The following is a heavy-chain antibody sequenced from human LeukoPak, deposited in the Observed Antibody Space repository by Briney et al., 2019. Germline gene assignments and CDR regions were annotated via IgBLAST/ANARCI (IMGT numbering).Heavy chain of an antibody. J-gene: IGHJ6*02. D-gene: IGHD3-10*01. CDR3: ARAGYYGSGSYHMDV. CDR1: GFTFSSYW. Sequence: GGSLRLSCAASGFTFSSYWMSWVRQAPGEGLEWVANIKQDGSEKYYVDSVKGRFTISRDNAKNSLYLQMNSLRAEDTAVYYCARAGYYGSGSYHMDVWGQGTTVTVS. V-gene: IGHV3-7*01. CDR2: IKQDGSEK.